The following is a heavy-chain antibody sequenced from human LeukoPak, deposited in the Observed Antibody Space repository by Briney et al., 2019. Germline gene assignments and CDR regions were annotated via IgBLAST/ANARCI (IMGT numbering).Heavy chain of an antibody. CDR1: GGSISSGSYD. J-gene: IGHJ5*02. Sequence: SETLSLTCTVSGGSISSGSYDWSWLRQPAGKGLEWIGRIYTSGSTNYNPSLKSRVTISVDTSKNQFSLKLKSVTAADTAVYYCASDYYDSSGYQNWFDPWGQGTLVTVSS. CDR3: ASDYYDSSGYQNWFDP. CDR2: IYTSGST. D-gene: IGHD3-22*01. V-gene: IGHV4-61*02.